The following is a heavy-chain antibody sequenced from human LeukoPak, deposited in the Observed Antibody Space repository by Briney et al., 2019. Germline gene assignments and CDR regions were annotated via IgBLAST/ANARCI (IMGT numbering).Heavy chain of an antibody. CDR3: ARYRNEALFAFDI. CDR1: GDSISNYY. D-gene: IGHD1-14*01. CDR2: IYYSGNT. V-gene: IGHV4-59*01. J-gene: IGHJ3*02. Sequence: SETLSLTCTVSGDSISNYYWSWIRQPPGKGLEWIGYIYYSGNTDYNPSLKSRVTISVDTSKNQFSLRLNSVAAADTAVYYCARYRNEALFAFDIWGQGTMVTVSS.